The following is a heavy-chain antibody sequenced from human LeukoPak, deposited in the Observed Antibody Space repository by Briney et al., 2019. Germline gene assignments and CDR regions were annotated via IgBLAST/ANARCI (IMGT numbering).Heavy chain of an antibody. Sequence: GGSLRLSCAASGFTVSSNYMSWVRQAPGKGLEWVSVIYSGGSTYYADSVKGRFTISRDNAKNTLYLQMNTLRVEDTAVYYCTRDLMDYDVSTGLHHYYMDVWGQGTTVTVSS. D-gene: IGHD3-9*01. V-gene: IGHV3-53*01. J-gene: IGHJ6*02. CDR3: TRDLMDYDVSTGLHHYYMDV. CDR2: IYSGGST. CDR1: GFTVSSNY.